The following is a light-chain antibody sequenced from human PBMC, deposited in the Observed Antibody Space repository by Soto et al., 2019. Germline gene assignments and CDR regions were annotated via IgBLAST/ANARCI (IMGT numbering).Light chain of an antibody. CDR3: QQYNNWPPIN. Sequence: IVLTQSPATLSLSPGARATVSCSASQSVRSSLGWYQQKPGQPPRLLIYDTSTRATGIPARFSGSGSGTEFTLTISSLQSEDFAVYYCQQYNNWPPINFGQGTRLEIK. J-gene: IGKJ5*01. V-gene: IGKV3-15*01. CDR1: QSVRSS. CDR2: DTS.